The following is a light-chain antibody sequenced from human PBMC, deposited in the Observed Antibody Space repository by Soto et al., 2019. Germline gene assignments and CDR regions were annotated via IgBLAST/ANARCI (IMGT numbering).Light chain of an antibody. Sequence: QSALTQRASVSGSPGQSITISCTGTSSDVGGYNYVSWYQQHPGKAPKLMFYEVSNRPSGVSNRFSGSKSGNTASLTISGLQAEDEADYYCSSYTSSSTLVVFGGGTKLTVL. CDR2: EVS. V-gene: IGLV2-14*01. CDR3: SSYTSSSTLVV. J-gene: IGLJ2*01. CDR1: SSDVGGYNY.